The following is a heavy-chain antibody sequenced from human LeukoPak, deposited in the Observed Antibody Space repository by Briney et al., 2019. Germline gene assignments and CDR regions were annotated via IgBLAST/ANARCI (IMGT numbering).Heavy chain of an antibody. V-gene: IGHV3-30*02. J-gene: IGHJ3*02. CDR3: AKDRIGRGPDAFDI. CDR2: IRYDGSNK. CDR1: GFTFSSYG. D-gene: IGHD2-21*01. Sequence: GGPLRLSCAASGFTFSSYGMHWVRQAPGKGLEWVAFIRYDGSNKYYADSVKGRFTISRDNSKNTLYLQMNSLRAEDAAVYYCAKDRIGRGPDAFDIWGQGTMVTVSS.